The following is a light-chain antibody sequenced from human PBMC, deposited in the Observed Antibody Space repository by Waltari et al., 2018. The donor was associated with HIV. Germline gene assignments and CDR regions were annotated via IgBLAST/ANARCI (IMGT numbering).Light chain of an antibody. J-gene: IGKJ5*01. Sequence: EVVLTQSPGTLSLSPGERATLSCRASQSVSSSFLAWYQQKPGQAPRLLIYGASNRATGIPDRFSGSGSGTDFTLTINRLEPEDFAVYYCQQFYNTPITFGQGTRLEIK. CDR2: GAS. CDR1: QSVSSSF. CDR3: QQFYNTPIT. V-gene: IGKV3-20*01.